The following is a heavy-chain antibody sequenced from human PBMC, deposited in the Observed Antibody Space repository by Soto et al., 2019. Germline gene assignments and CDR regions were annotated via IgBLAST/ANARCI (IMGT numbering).Heavy chain of an antibody. D-gene: IGHD1-1*01. V-gene: IGHV4-30-2*01. CDR1: GGSIDDYS. J-gene: IGHJ4*02. CDR2: IYHYGNP. Sequence: QLQLQESGSGLVKPSQTLSLTCAVSGGSIDDYSWSWIRQPPGKGLEWIGYIYHYGNPHYNASLRSRVTLSVDRSKNQFSLNLRSVTAADTAVYYCARDVGYGRFDYWGQGSLVTVSS. CDR3: ARDVGYGRFDY.